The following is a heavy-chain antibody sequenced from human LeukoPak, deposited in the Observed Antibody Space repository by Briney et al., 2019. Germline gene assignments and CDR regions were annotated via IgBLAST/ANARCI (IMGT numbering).Heavy chain of an antibody. CDR3: ARLSHYDSSGYPVDVFDI. V-gene: IGHV4-39*01. D-gene: IGHD3-22*01. Sequence: SETLSLTCTVSGGPISSSSYYWGWLRQAPGQGLEWIGSMYYSGSTYYNPSLKSRVTISVDTSKNQFSLKLSSVTAADTAVYYCARLSHYDSSGYPVDVFDIWGQGTMVTVSS. CDR2: MYYSGST. CDR1: GGPISSSSYY. J-gene: IGHJ3*02.